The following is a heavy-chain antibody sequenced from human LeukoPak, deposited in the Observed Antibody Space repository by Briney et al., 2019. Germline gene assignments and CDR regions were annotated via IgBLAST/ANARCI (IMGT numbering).Heavy chain of an antibody. D-gene: IGHD3-16*01. V-gene: IGHV1-8*01. CDR3: ARDLREPSYEYYFDY. CDR2: MNPNSANT. CDR1: GYTFTNYK. J-gene: IGHJ4*02. Sequence: ASVKVSCKASGYTFTNYKIKWVRQATGQGLEWMGWMNPNSANTGYVQKSQGRVTMTRNTSISTAYMELSSLRSEDTAVYYCARDLREPSYEYYFDYWGQGTLVTVSS.